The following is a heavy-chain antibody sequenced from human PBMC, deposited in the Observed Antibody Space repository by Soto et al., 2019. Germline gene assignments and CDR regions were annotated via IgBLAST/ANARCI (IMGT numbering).Heavy chain of an antibody. CDR2: IRSKANSYAT. D-gene: IGHD6-19*01. Sequence: PGGSPRLASGASGFNFSGSSMHWVRQASGKGLEWVGRIRSKANSYATAYAASVKGRFTISRDDSKNTAYLQMNSLKTEDTAVYYCKLHFLYIAVAKDSYYYGMDVWGQGTTVTVSS. CDR1: GFNFSGSS. CDR3: KLHFLYIAVAKDSYYYGMDV. V-gene: IGHV3-73*01. J-gene: IGHJ6*02.